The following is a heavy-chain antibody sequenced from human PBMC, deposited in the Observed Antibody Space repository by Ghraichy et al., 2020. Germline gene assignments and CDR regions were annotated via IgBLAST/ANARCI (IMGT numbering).Heavy chain of an antibody. Sequence: GGSLRLSCAASGFSFSGYSMNWVRQAPGKGLEWVSYISITSSTMYYADSVKGRFTISRDNAKNSLYLQMNSLRDEDTAVYYCARSNYYGSGGYDLYYGMDVWGQGTTVTVSS. CDR1: GFSFSGYS. V-gene: IGHV3-48*02. CDR2: ISITSSTM. J-gene: IGHJ6*02. CDR3: ARSNYYGSGGYDLYYGMDV. D-gene: IGHD3-10*01.